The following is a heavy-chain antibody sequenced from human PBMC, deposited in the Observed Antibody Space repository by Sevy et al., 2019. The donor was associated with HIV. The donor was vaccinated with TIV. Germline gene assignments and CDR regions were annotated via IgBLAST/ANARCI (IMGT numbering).Heavy chain of an antibody. Sequence: GGSLRLSCAASGFRFSNFWMSWVRQAPGKGLEWVANINEDGAVKYYADSVKGRFIISRDTANDSLYVQMFSLRAEDTAVYYCAKIAKRGWDFDSWGQGTRVTVSS. CDR3: AKIAKRGWDFDS. V-gene: IGHV3-7*01. J-gene: IGHJ4*02. CDR1: GFRFSNFW. D-gene: IGHD6-19*01. CDR2: INEDGAVK.